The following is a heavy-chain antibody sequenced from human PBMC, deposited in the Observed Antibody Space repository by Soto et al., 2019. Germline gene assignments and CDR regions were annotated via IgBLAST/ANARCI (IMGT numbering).Heavy chain of an antibody. CDR3: ARGGYCSGGSCYGVPYFDY. J-gene: IGHJ4*02. Sequence: SETLSLTCTVSGGSISSYYWSWIRQPPGKGLEWIGYIYYSGSTNYNPSLKSRVTISVDTSKNQFSLKLSSVTAADTAVYYCARGGYCSGGSCYGVPYFDYWGQGTRVTVSS. CDR1: GGSISSYY. V-gene: IGHV4-59*01. D-gene: IGHD2-15*01. CDR2: IYYSGST.